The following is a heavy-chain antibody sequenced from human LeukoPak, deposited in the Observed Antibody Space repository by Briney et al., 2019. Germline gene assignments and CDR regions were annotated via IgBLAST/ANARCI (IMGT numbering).Heavy chain of an antibody. CDR2: ISGDGGST. D-gene: IGHD6-19*01. CDR1: GFTFDDYA. J-gene: IGHJ4*02. CDR3: AKDKELLQWLVRPYYFDY. Sequence: GGSLRLSCAASGFTFDDYAMHWVRQAPGKGLEWVSLISGDGGSTYYADSMKGRFTISRDNSKNSLYLQMNSLRTEDTALYYCAKDKELLQWLVRPYYFDYWGQGTLVTVSS. V-gene: IGHV3-43*02.